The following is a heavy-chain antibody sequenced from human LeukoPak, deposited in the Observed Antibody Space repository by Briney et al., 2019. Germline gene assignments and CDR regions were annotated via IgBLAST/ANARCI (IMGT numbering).Heavy chain of an antibody. J-gene: IGHJ4*02. CDR1: PLTVSSYD. CDR3: ARGSGPGVTTIDS. CDR2: FHTDGGT. Sequence: GGSLRLSCAAAPLTVSSYDMHWVRQAPGEGLEWVSAFHTDGGTFYLDSVRGRFTVSREDATNSLYLQLDTLRAGDTAVYYCARGSGPGVTTIDSWGQGTLVLVSS. V-gene: IGHV3-13*01. D-gene: IGHD4-17*01.